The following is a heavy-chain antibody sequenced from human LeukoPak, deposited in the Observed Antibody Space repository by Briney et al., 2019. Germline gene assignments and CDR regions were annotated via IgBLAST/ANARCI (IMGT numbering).Heavy chain of an antibody. CDR1: GFTFSGSA. J-gene: IGHJ4*02. V-gene: IGHV3-73*01. CDR2: IRSKANSYAT. D-gene: IGHD6-13*01. Sequence: GGGLSLSCAASGFTFSGSAMHWVRLASGKGLEWVGRIRSKANSYATAYAASVKGRFTISRDDSKNTAYLQMNSLKTEDTAVYYCTNGRSSEPYSSSTSYWGQGTLVTVSS. CDR3: TNGRSSEPYSSSTSY.